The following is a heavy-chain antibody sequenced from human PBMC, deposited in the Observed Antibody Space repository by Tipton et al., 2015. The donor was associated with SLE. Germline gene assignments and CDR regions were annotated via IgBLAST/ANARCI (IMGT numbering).Heavy chain of an antibody. CDR3: ARDRRGAVAGSSYFFDY. V-gene: IGHV3-48*02. CDR2: VGITPTTI. D-gene: IGHD6-19*01. J-gene: IGHJ4*02. Sequence: LRLSCAASGFIFGSYSFNWVRQVPGKGLEWISYVGITPTTIYYADSVRGRFTISRDNAKNLVFLQMNSLRDGDTAVYYCARDRRGAVAGSSYFFDYWGQGTLVTVSS. CDR1: GFIFGSYS.